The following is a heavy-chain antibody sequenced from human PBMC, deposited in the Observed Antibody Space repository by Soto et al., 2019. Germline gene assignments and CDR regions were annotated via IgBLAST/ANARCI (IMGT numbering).Heavy chain of an antibody. CDR1: GFSFSSYA. CDR2: ISYDGGNK. CDR3: ARDTRCMTIHCQAHYGMDL. V-gene: IGHV3-30-3*01. D-gene: IGHD3-10*01. J-gene: IGHJ6*02. Sequence: QEQLVESGGGVVQPGKSLRLSCAASGFSFSSYALHWVRQAPGKGLEWVAVISYDGGNKYYPDSVKGRFTISRDNSKNTLSLQMDSLRPEDTAVYYCARDTRCMTIHCQAHYGMDLWGQGTTVTVSS.